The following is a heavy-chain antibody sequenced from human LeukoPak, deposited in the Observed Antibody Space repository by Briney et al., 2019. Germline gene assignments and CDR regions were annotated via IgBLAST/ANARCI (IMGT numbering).Heavy chain of an antibody. Sequence: PSETLSLTCTVSGGSISSSSYYWGWIRQPPGKGLEWIGRIYYSGSTYYNPSLKTRVTISVDTSKNHFSLKLSSVTAADTAVYYCARHVAEYCSRGSCYPYYFDYWGQGTLVSVSS. J-gene: IGHJ4*02. D-gene: IGHD2-15*01. CDR3: ARHVAEYCSRGSCYPYYFDY. CDR1: GGSISSSSYY. CDR2: IYYSGST. V-gene: IGHV4-39*01.